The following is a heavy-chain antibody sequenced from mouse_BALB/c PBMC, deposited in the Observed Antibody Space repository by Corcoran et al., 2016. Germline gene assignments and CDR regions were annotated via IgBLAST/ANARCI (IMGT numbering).Heavy chain of an antibody. Sequence: QVQLQQSGSELAKPGASVKMSCKASGYTFTSYWMHWVKQRPGQGLEWIGYINPSTGYTEYNQKFKDKATLTADKSSSTAYMQLSSLTSEDSAVYYCAINWDGTWFAYWGQRTLVTVSA. CDR3: AINWDGTWFAY. J-gene: IGHJ3*01. CDR1: GYTFTSYW. D-gene: IGHD4-1*02. V-gene: IGHV1-7*01. CDR2: INPSTGYT.